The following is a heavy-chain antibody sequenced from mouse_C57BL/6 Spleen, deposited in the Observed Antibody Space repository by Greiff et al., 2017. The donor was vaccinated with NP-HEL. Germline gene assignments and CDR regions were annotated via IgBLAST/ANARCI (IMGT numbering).Heavy chain of an antibody. D-gene: IGHD1-2*01. Sequence: EVKLVESGGGLVKPGGSLKLSCAASGFTFSDYGMHWVRQAPEKGLEWVAYISSGSSTIYNADTVKGRFTISRDNAKNTLFLQMTSLRSEDTAMYYCARRHYAMDYWGQGTSVTVSS. J-gene: IGHJ4*01. CDR3: ARRHYAMDY. CDR1: GFTFSDYG. CDR2: ISSGSSTI. V-gene: IGHV5-17*01.